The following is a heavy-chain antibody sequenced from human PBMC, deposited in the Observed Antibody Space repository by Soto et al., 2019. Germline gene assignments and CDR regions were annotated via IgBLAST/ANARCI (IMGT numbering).Heavy chain of an antibody. CDR1: GYTFTSYD. J-gene: IGHJ6*03. V-gene: IGHV1-8*01. D-gene: IGHD3-10*01. Sequence: GASVKVSCKASGYTFTSYDINWVRQATGQGLEWMGWMNPNSGNTGYAQKFQGRVTMTRNTSISTAYMELSSLRSDDTAVYYCARRDRYYYGSGYYYYMDVWGKGTTVTVSS. CDR2: MNPNSGNT. CDR3: ARRDRYYYGSGYYYYMDV.